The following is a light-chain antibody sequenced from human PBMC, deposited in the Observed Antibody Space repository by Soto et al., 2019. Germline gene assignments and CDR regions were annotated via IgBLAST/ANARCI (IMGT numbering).Light chain of an antibody. V-gene: IGKV3-15*01. CDR1: QSVSSN. CDR3: QQRSNWPIT. Sequence: EILMTQSPSTLSVSPGERATLSCRASQSVSSNLAWYQQKPGQAPRPPIYGASTRATGIPARFSGSGSGTEFTLTISSLQSEDFEVYYCQQRSNWPITFGQGTRLEIK. CDR2: GAS. J-gene: IGKJ5*01.